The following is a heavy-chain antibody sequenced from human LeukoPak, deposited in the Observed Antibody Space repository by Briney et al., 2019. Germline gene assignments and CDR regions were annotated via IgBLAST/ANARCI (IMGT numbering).Heavy chain of an antibody. J-gene: IGHJ3*02. Sequence: PGGSLRLSCAASGFTFSSYSMNWVRQAPGKGLEWVSSISSSSSYIYYADSVKGRFTISRDNAKNSLYLQMNSLRAEDTAVYYCARDRQLGDAFDIWGQGTMVTVSS. CDR3: ARDRQLGDAFDI. CDR2: ISSSSSYI. CDR1: GFTFSSYS. D-gene: IGHD1-1*01. V-gene: IGHV3-21*01.